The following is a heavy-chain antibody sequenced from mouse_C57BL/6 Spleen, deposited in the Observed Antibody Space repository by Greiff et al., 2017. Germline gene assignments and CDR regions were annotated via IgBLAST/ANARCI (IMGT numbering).Heavy chain of an antibody. V-gene: IGHV1-82*01. CDR2: IYPGDGDT. Sequence: VKLQESGPELVKPGASVKISCKASGYAFSSSWMNWVKQRPGKGLEWIGRIYPGDGDTNYNGKFKGKATLTADKSSSTAYMQLSSLTSEDSAVYFCARWYYGYFDYWGQGTTLTVSS. J-gene: IGHJ2*01. CDR1: GYAFSSSW. D-gene: IGHD1-1*01. CDR3: ARWYYGYFDY.